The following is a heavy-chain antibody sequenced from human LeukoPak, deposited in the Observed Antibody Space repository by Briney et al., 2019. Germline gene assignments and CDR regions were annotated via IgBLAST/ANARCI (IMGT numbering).Heavy chain of an antibody. V-gene: IGHV4-39*01. J-gene: IGHJ4*02. Sequence: SETLSLTCTVSGGSISSSSYYWGWIRQPPGKGLEWIGSIYYTGSAYYNPSLKSRVTMSADTSKNQFSLRLSSVTAADTAVYSCARHPERYSYFDYWGQGTLVTVSS. CDR1: GGSISSSSYY. CDR2: IYYTGSA. D-gene: IGHD5-18*01. CDR3: ARHPERYSYFDY.